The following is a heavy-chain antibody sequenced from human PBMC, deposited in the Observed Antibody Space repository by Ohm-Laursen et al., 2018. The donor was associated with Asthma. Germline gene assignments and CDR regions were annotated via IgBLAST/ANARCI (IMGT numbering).Heavy chain of an antibody. D-gene: IGHD1-1*01. V-gene: IGHV1-46*01. J-gene: IGHJ4*02. CDR2: INPSGTTT. CDR1: GYIFTSYY. Sequence: AASVKVSCKASGYIFTSYYLHWVRQAPGQGLEWMGVINPSGTTTRYAQKFQDRVTMTKDTSTSTVYMEVSNLRSDDTAVYFCAREGLERGGYYFDYWGQGTLVIVSS. CDR3: AREGLERGGYYFDY.